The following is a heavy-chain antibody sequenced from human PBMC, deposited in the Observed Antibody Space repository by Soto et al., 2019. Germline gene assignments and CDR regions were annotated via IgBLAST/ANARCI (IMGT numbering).Heavy chain of an antibody. CDR1: GFSLSSTRMA. CDR3: AHIVVAGLGYYFDY. Sequence: QITLKESGPTLVKPTQTLTLTCTFSGFSLSSTRMAVGWIRQPPGKALEWLALIYWDDDKRYSPFLKSRLTITKDTSKNQVVVTMSNMVPVDTARYYCAHIVVAGLGYYFDYWGQGTLVTVSS. CDR2: IYWDDDK. V-gene: IGHV2-5*02. D-gene: IGHD6-19*01. J-gene: IGHJ4*02.